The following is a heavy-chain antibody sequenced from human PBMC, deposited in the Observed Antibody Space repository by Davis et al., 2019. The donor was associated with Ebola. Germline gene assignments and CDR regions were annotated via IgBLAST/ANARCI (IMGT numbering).Heavy chain of an antibody. CDR2: IRGDGSEQ. CDR3: ARGGYD. J-gene: IGHJ4*02. CDR1: GFTFGNYW. V-gene: IGHV3-7*01. Sequence: GGSLRLSCVASGFTFGNYWMNWVRQAPGKGLEWVANIRGDGSEQSYVDSVKGRFTISRDNAKNSLYLQMNSLRDEDTAVYYCARGGYDWGQGTLVTVSS. D-gene: IGHD3-3*01.